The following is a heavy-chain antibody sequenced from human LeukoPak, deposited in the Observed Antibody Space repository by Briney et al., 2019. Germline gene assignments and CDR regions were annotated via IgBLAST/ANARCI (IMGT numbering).Heavy chain of an antibody. CDR3: ARDRRYSGYPEPLDY. CDR1: GYTFTSYY. CDR2: INPNSGGT. J-gene: IGHJ4*02. Sequence: GASVKVSCKASGYTFTSYYIHWVRQAPGQGLEWMGWINPNSGGTNYAQKFQGRVTMTRDTSISTAYMELSRLRSDDTAVYYCARDRRYSGYPEPLDYWGQGTLVTVSS. V-gene: IGHV1-2*02. D-gene: IGHD5-12*01.